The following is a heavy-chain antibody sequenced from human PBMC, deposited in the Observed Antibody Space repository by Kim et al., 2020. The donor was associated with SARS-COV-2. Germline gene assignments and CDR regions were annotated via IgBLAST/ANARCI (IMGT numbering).Heavy chain of an antibody. D-gene: IGHD3-9*01. CDR2: IYPGDSDT. CDR1: GYSFTSYW. CDR3: ARFVDALYYDILTGYFRAGAGWFDP. Sequence: GESLKISCKGSGYSFTSYWIGWVRQMPGKGLEWMGIIYPGDSDTRYSPSFQGQVTISADKSISTAYLQWSSLKASDTAMYYCARFVDALYYDILTGYFRAGAGWFDPWGQGTLVTVSS. V-gene: IGHV5-51*01. J-gene: IGHJ5*02.